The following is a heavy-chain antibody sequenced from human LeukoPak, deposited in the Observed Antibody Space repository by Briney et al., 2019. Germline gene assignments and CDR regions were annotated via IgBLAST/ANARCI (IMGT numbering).Heavy chain of an antibody. D-gene: IGHD1-26*01. V-gene: IGHV6-1*01. Sequence: SQTLSLTCAISGDSVSSNSAAWNWIRQSPSRGLEWLGRTYYRSKWYNDYAVSVKSRITINQEPSKNKSSLQLNSVTPEDRVVYYCARRFFREYSGRYSLVAGERVDAFDIWGQGTMVTVSS. CDR3: ARRFFREYSGRYSLVAGERVDAFDI. J-gene: IGHJ3*02. CDR2: TYYRSKWYN. CDR1: GDSVSSNSAA.